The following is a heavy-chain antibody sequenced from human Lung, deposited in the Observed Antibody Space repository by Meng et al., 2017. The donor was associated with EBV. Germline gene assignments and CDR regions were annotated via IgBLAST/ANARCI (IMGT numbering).Heavy chain of an antibody. CDR3: AKDYDSGGYYYSYFDY. J-gene: IGHJ4*02. D-gene: IGHD3-22*01. Sequence: HLLEXXXGLVQPGXSLRLSXVASGFAFSNYAMGWVRQAPGQGLEWVSVISGSGGSTYYTDSVKGRFTISRDNSKNTVYLQMNSLRDDDTAVYYCAKDYDSGGYYYSYFDYWGQGTLVTVSS. V-gene: IGHV3-23*01. CDR1: GFAFSNYA. CDR2: ISGSGGST.